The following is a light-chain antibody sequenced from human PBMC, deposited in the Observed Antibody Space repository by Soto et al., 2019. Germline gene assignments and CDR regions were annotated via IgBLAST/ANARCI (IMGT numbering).Light chain of an antibody. CDR1: SFDVGSYDL. J-gene: IGLJ1*01. CDR3: CSYGGTYTYV. CDR2: EVF. Sequence: ALTQPASVSGSPGQSITISCTGTSFDVGSYDLVSWYQQHPGKAPKLLIYEVFKRPSGVFHRFSGSKSGNTASLTISGLQTEDEADYYCCSYGGTYTYVFGTGTKVTVL. V-gene: IGLV2-23*02.